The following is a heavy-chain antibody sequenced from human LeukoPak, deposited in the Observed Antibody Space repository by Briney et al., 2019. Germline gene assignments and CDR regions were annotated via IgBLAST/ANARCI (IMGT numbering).Heavy chain of an antibody. J-gene: IGHJ6*02. CDR1: GFTFSTYG. CDR3: ARPVRTDYYGMAV. CDR2: IWYDGSNK. V-gene: IGHV3-33*01. D-gene: IGHD2-2*01. Sequence: GGSLRLSCAASGFTFSTYGMHWVRQAPGKGLGWVAVIWYDGSNKYYADSVKGRFTISRENSKNSLYLQMHSLIAEDTAVYYCARPVRTDYYGMAVWGQGTTVTVSS.